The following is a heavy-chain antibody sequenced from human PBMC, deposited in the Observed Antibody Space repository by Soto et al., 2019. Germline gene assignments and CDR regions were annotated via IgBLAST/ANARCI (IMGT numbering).Heavy chain of an antibody. CDR1: GGSFSGYY. CDR3: ASSYYDFWSGPVGY. V-gene: IGHV4-34*01. D-gene: IGHD3-3*01. CDR2: INHSGST. J-gene: IGHJ4*02. Sequence: PSETLSLTCAVYGGSFSGYYWSWIRQPPGKGLEWIGEINHSGSTNYNPSLKSRVAISVDTSKNQFSLKLSSVTAADTAVYYCASSYYDFWSGPVGYWGKGTLVTVSS.